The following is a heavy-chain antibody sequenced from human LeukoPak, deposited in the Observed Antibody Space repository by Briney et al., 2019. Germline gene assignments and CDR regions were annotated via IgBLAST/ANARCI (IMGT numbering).Heavy chain of an antibody. CDR1: GFTFSSYG. D-gene: IGHD3-22*01. CDR3: AREGPRGYYDSSGYWYYYYGMDV. Sequence: GGSLRLSCAASGFTFSSYGMHWVRQAPGKGLEWVAVIWYDGSNKYYADSVKGRFTISRDNSKNTLYLQMNSLRAEDTAVYYCAREGPRGYYDSSGYWYYYYGMDVWGQGTTVTVSS. V-gene: IGHV3-33*01. CDR2: IWYDGSNK. J-gene: IGHJ6*02.